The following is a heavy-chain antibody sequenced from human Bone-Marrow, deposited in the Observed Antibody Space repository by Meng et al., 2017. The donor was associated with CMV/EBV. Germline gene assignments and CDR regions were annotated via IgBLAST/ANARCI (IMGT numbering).Heavy chain of an antibody. CDR2: ISAYNGNT. V-gene: IGHV1-18*01. J-gene: IGHJ6*02. D-gene: IGHD1-26*01. Sequence: ASVKVSCKASGYTFNSYGISWVRQAPGQGLEWMGWISAYNGNTNYAQKLQGRVTMTTDTSTSTAYMELRSLRSDDTAVYYRARDGEWELLNVQSYYYYYGMDVWGQGTTVTVSS. CDR1: GYTFNSYG. CDR3: ARDGEWELLNVQSYYYYYGMDV.